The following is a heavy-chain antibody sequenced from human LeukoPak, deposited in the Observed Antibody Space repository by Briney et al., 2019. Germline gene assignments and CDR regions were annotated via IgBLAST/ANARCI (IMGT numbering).Heavy chain of an antibody. V-gene: IGHV4-59*12. CDR2: IYSSGST. D-gene: IGHD3-10*01. J-gene: IGHJ6*03. Sequence: SETLSLTCTVSGGSISRYYWSWIRQPPGKGLEWIGYIYSSGSTNYNPSLKSRVTISVDTSKNQFSLKLSSVTAADTAVYYCARGTATMVRGVIFAYYYYYMDVWGKGTAVTISS. CDR3: ARGTATMVRGVIFAYYYYYMDV. CDR1: GGSISRYY.